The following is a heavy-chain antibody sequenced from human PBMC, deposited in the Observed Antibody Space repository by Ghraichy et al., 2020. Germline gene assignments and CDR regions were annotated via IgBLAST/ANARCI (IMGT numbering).Heavy chain of an antibody. CDR2: IYYSGST. D-gene: IGHD3-22*01. V-gene: IGHV4-59*01. J-gene: IGHJ4*02. CDR3: AVIPPKPYDSSGYWFDY. Sequence: SETLSLTCTVSGGSISSYYWSWIRQPPGKGLEWIGYIYYSGSTNYNPSLKSRVTISVDTSKNQFSLKLSSVTAADTAVYYCAVIPPKPYDSSGYWFDYWGQGTLVTVSS. CDR1: GGSISSYY.